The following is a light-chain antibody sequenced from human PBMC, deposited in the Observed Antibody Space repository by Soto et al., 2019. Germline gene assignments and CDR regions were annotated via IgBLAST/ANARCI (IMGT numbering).Light chain of an antibody. CDR3: QQYNNWSWT. Sequence: EIVMTQSPATPSVSPGERATLSCRASQTVSSYLLWYQQKPGQAPRLLIYGASTRAPGISARFSGSGSGTEFTLTISSLQSEDFAIYYCQQYNNWSWTFGQGTKVDIK. CDR1: QTVSSY. J-gene: IGKJ1*01. CDR2: GAS. V-gene: IGKV3-15*01.